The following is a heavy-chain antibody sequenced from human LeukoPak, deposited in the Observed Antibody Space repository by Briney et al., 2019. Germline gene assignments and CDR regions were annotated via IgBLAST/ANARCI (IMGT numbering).Heavy chain of an antibody. J-gene: IGHJ6*02. D-gene: IGHD2-2*01. CDR3: AKETCSSTSCLYYYYGMDV. V-gene: IGHV3-23*01. CDR1: GFTFSSYA. CDR2: ISGSGGST. Sequence: PGGSLRLSCAASGFTFSSYAMSWVRQAPGKGLEWVSAISGSGGSTYYADSVKGRFTISRDNSKNTLYLQMNSLRAEDTAVYYCAKETCSSTSCLYYYYGMDVWGQGTTVTVSS.